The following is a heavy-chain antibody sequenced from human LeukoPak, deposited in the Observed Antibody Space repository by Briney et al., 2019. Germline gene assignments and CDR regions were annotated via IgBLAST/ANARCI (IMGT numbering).Heavy chain of an antibody. D-gene: IGHD3-10*01. J-gene: IGHJ4*02. CDR2: INTNTGNP. CDR1: GYTFTSYA. Sequence: GASVKVSCKASGYTFTSYAMNWVRQAPGQGLEWMGWINTNTGNPTYAQGFTGRFVFSLDTSVSTAYLQISSLKAEDTAVYCCARSITMVRGVFYFDYWGQGTLVTVSS. V-gene: IGHV7-4-1*02. CDR3: ARSITMVRGVFYFDY.